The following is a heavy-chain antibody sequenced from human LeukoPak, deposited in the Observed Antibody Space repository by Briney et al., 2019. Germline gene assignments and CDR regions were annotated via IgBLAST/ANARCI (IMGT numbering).Heavy chain of an antibody. CDR2: INPNSGGT. Sequence: ASVKVSCKASGYTFTGYYMHWVRQAPGQGLEWMGWINPNSGGTNYAQKFQGRVTMTRDTSISTAYMELSRLRSDDTAVYYCARARKVATMVYAFDISGQGTMVTVSS. CDR1: GYTFTGYY. V-gene: IGHV1-2*02. J-gene: IGHJ3*02. CDR3: ARARKVATMVYAFDI. D-gene: IGHD5-12*01.